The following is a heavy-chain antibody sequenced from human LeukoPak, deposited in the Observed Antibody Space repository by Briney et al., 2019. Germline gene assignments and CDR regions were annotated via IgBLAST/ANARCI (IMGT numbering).Heavy chain of an antibody. J-gene: IGHJ3*02. CDR1: GGSISSYY. D-gene: IGHD2-21*02. CDR2: IYYSGST. Sequence: SETLSLTCTVSGGSISSYYWSWIRQPPGKGLEWIGYIYYSGSTNYNPSLKSRVTISVDTSKNQFSLKLSSVTAADTAVYYCVRENDFDAFDIRGEGTMVTVSS. V-gene: IGHV4-59*01. CDR3: VRENDFDAFDI.